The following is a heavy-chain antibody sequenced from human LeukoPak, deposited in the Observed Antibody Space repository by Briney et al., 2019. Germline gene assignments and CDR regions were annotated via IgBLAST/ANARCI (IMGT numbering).Heavy chain of an antibody. CDR3: ARDIVVVPAADNWFDP. CDR2: ISYDGSNK. Sequence: GRSLRLSCAACGFTFSSYGMHWDRQAPAKGLEWVAVISYDGSNKYYADSVKGRFTISRDNSKNTLYLQMNSLRAEDTAVYYCARDIVVVPAADNWFDPWGQGTLVTVSS. CDR1: GFTFSSYG. V-gene: IGHV3-30-3*01. J-gene: IGHJ5*02. D-gene: IGHD2-2*01.